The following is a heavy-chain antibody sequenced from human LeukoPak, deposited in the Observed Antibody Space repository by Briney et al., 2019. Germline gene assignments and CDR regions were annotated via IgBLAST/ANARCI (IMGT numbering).Heavy chain of an antibody. CDR3: ARDRGWSYSRYYFDY. CDR2: ISAYNGNT. CDR1: GYTFTSYG. Sequence: ASVKVSCKASGYTFTSYGISWMRQAPGQGLEWMGWISAYNGNTNYAQKLQGRVTMTTDTSTSTAYMELRSLRSDDTAVYYCARDRGWSYSRYYFDYWGQGTLVTVSS. D-gene: IGHD2-15*01. V-gene: IGHV1-18*01. J-gene: IGHJ4*02.